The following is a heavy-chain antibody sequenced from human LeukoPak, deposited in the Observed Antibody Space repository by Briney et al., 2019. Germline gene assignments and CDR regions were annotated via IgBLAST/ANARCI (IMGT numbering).Heavy chain of an antibody. CDR3: VKDPVASAVAGTKYFDY. V-gene: IGHV3-30*02. CDR2: IRYDGNNK. D-gene: IGHD6-19*01. Sequence: GGSLRLSCAASGFAFSSYGIHWVRQAPGKGLEWVAFIRYDGNNKYYADSVKGRLTISRDNSKNTLYLQMNSLRAEDTAVYYCVKDPVASAVAGTKYFDYWGQGTLVTVSS. CDR1: GFAFSSYG. J-gene: IGHJ4*02.